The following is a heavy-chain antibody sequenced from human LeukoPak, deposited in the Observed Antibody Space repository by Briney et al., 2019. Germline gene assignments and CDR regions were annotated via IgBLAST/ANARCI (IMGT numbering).Heavy chain of an antibody. CDR1: GGSISTYY. V-gene: IGHV4-59*01. CDR3: AREYSAFEI. CDR2: IHYSGST. J-gene: IGHJ3*02. Sequence: SETLSLTCTVSGGSISTYYWGWIREPPGKGLEWIGYIHYSGSTSYNPSLKSRITISVDTSKNQLSLILNSVTAADTAVYYCAREYSAFEIWGQGTMVTVSS. D-gene: IGHD1-1*01.